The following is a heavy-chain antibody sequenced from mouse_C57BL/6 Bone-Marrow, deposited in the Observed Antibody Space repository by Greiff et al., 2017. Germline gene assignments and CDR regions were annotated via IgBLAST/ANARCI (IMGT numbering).Heavy chain of an antibody. CDR2: MSYDGSN. J-gene: IGHJ3*01. Sequence: EVKLMESGPGLVKPSQSLSLTCSVTGYSITSGYYWNWIRQFPGNKLEWMGYMSYDGSNNYNPSLKNRISITRDTSKNQFFLKLNSVTTEDTATYYCARGGYLRFAYWGQGTLVTVSA. V-gene: IGHV3-6*01. CDR1: GYSITSGYY. CDR3: ARGGYLRFAY.